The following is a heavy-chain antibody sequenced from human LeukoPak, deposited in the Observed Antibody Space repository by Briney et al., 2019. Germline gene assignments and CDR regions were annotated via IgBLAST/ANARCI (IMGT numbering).Heavy chain of an antibody. CDR3: AKASWVSSADAVL. V-gene: IGHV3-23*01. CDR2: LRGNGHT. J-gene: IGHJ4*02. CDR1: GFTFSSYA. D-gene: IGHD3-16*01. Sequence: GGSLTLSCTASGFTFSSYAMSWVREAPARGLEWVSSLRGNGHTFYADFVKGRFTLSRDESRNTVYLQLNNLRVEDTAVYYCAKASWVSSADAVLWGQGTVVTVSS.